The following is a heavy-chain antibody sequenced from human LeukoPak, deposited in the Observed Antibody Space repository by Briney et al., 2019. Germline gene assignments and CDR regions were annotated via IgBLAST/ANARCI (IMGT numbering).Heavy chain of an antibody. V-gene: IGHV3-30*02. J-gene: IGHJ4*02. D-gene: IGHD1-7*01. CDR1: GFTFSSYG. Sequence: GGSVRLSCAASGFTFSSYGMHWVRQAPGKGLEWVAFIRYDGSNKYYADSVKGRFTISRDNSKNTLYLQMNSLRAEDTAVYYCAKDWGDNWNYVNYFDYWGQGTLVTVSS. CDR3: AKDWGDNWNYVNYFDY. CDR2: IRYDGSNK.